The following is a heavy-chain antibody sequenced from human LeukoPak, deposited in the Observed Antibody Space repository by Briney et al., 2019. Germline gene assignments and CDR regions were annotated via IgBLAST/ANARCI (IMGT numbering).Heavy chain of an antibody. CDR1: GGSSSNYY. Sequence: SETLSLTCAVYGGSSSNYYWNWIRQSPGKGLGWIGEINQSGSTKYDPSLKSRVTISGDTSKNQFSLRLNSVTAADTAVYFCARAYRAHQTFHSSHLFDYWGQGTLVTVSS. CDR3: ARAYRAHQTFHSSHLFDY. V-gene: IGHV4-34*01. D-gene: IGHD4-11*01. J-gene: IGHJ4*02. CDR2: INQSGST.